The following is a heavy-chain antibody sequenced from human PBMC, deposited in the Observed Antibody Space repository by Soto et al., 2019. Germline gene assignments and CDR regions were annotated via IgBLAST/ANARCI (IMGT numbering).Heavy chain of an antibody. CDR1: GDTSSNYG. V-gene: IGHV1-69*06. Sequence: LVKVSCKASGDTSSNYGVSWVRQAPGQGLEWMGGILPVFGTTTYARNFQGRITITADKSTSTVYMELTSLRSDDTATYYCARDPDEVVGTDYHYYGMDVWDQGATVTVSS. J-gene: IGHJ6*02. CDR3: ARDPDEVVGTDYHYYGMDV. CDR2: ILPVFGTT. D-gene: IGHD1-26*01.